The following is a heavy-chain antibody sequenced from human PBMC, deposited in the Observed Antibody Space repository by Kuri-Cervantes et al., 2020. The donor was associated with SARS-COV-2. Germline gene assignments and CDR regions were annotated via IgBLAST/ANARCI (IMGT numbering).Heavy chain of an antibody. D-gene: IGHD2-8*02. CDR3: AKDRDLVLDY. CDR2: ISWDGGST. Sequence: GESLKISCAASGITFDDYAMHWVRQAPGKGLEWVSLISWDGGSTYYADSVKGRFTISRDNSKNSLYLQMNSLRAEDTALYYCAKDRDLVLDYWGQGTLVTVSS. V-gene: IGHV3-43D*03. J-gene: IGHJ4*02. CDR1: GITFDDYA.